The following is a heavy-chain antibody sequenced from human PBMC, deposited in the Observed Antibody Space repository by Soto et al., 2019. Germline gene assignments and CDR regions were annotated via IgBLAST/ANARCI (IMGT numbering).Heavy chain of an antibody. J-gene: IGHJ4*02. Sequence: SETLSLTCAVSSGSISSSNWWSWVRQPPGKGLEWIGEIYHSGSTNYNPSLKSRVTISVDKSKNQFSLKLSSVTAADTAVYYCATHSSSSVVFDYWGQGTLVTVSS. CDR2: IYHSGST. CDR3: ATHSSSSVVFDY. D-gene: IGHD6-6*01. V-gene: IGHV4-4*02. CDR1: SGSISSSNW.